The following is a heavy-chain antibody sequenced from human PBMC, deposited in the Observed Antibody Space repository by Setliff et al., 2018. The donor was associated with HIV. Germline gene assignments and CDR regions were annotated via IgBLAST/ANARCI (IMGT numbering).Heavy chain of an antibody. CDR3: ASEAWTSYRSSSGYYYYYMDV. J-gene: IGHJ6*03. CDR1: GGSISSYF. Sequence: PSETLSLTCTVSGGSISSYFWTWIRQSPEKGLEWVGYIYHYGSPNYNPSLQSRVTLSVDTSKNQFSLTLTSVTAADTAVYYCASEAWTSYRSSSGYYYYYMDVWGKGTTVTVSS. CDR2: IYHYGSP. D-gene: IGHD6-6*01. V-gene: IGHV4-59*01.